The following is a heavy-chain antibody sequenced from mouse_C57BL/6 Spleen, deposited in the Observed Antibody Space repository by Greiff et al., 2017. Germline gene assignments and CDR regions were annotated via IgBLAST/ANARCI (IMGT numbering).Heavy chain of an antibody. J-gene: IGHJ3*01. CDR2: IDPETGGT. V-gene: IGHV1-15*01. D-gene: IGHD2-1*01. CDR3: TRSYGNYLARFAY. CDR1: GYTFTDYE. Sequence: QVQLQQSGAELVRPGASVTLSCKASGYTFTDYEMHWVKQTPVHGLEWIGAIDPETGGTAYNQKFKGKAILTADKSSSTAYMELRSLTSEDSAVYYCTRSYGNYLARFAYWGQGTLVTVSA.